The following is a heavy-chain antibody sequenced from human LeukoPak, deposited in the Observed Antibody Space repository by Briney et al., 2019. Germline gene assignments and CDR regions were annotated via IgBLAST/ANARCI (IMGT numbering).Heavy chain of an antibody. CDR3: ARGGVFSDIVVVVAATQKGYFDY. Sequence: SETLSLTCAVYGGSFSGYYWIWIRQPPGKGLEWIGEINHSGSTNYNPSLKSRVTISVDTSKNQFSLKLSSVTAADTAVYYCARGGVFSDIVVVVAATQKGYFDYWGQGTLVTVSS. CDR1: GGSFSGYY. J-gene: IGHJ4*02. V-gene: IGHV4-34*01. CDR2: INHSGST. D-gene: IGHD2-15*01.